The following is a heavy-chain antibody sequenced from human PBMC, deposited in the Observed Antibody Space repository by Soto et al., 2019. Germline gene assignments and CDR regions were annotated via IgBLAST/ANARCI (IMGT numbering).Heavy chain of an antibody. CDR1: GFTFSDYY. CDR3: GRDGGGGYYYDSSGYPKSYYYYYGMDV. CDR2: ISSSGSTI. J-gene: IGHJ6*02. V-gene: IGHV3-11*01. Sequence: PGGSLRLSCAASGFTFSDYYMSWIRQAPGKGLEWVSYISSSGSTIYYADSVKGRFTISRDNAKNSLYLQMNSLRAEDTAVYYWGRDGGGGYYYDSSGYPKSYYYYYGMDVWGQGTTVTVSS. D-gene: IGHD3-22*01.